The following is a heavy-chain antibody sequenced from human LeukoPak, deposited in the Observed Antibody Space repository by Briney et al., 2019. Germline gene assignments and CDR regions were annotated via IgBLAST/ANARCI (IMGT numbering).Heavy chain of an antibody. Sequence: GGSLRLSCAASRFSFRSYDMHWVRQAPGKGLEWLAVSSYDGSNTYYTDSVKGRFTISRDNSKNTLYLQMNSLRPEDTAVYYCAKATEGRGITIFGVVISGYWGQGTLVTVSS. CDR2: SSYDGSNT. CDR3: AKATEGRGITIFGVVISGY. J-gene: IGHJ4*02. CDR1: RFSFRSYD. D-gene: IGHD3-3*01. V-gene: IGHV3-30*18.